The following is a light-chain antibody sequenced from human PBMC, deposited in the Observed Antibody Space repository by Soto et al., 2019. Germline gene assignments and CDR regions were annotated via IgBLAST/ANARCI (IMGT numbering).Light chain of an antibody. V-gene: IGLV2-14*01. CDR2: EVS. CDR1: SSDVGGYNY. Sequence: QSALTQPASVSGSPGQSITISCTRTSSDVGGYNYVSWYQQHPGRAPKLMIFEVSNRPSGVSNRFSGSKSGNTASLTISGLQAEDEADYYCSSYTSSSTQVLGGGTKLTVL. CDR3: SSYTSSSTQV. J-gene: IGLJ3*02.